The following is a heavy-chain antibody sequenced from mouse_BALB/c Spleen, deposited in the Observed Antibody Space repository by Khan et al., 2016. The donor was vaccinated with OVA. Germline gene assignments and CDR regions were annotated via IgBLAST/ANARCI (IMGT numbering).Heavy chain of an antibody. D-gene: IGHD1-1*01. CDR3: ARDHGNTYEYFDY. CDR1: GFSLTSYG. Sequence: QVQLKESGPGLVAPSQSLSITCTVSGFSLTSYGVHWVRQPPGKGLEWLEIIWAGGSTNYNSALMSRLSISKDNSKSQVFVKMISLQTDDTAMYYCARDHGNTYEYFDYWGKGTTLTVSS. CDR2: IWAGGST. J-gene: IGHJ2*01. V-gene: IGHV2-9*02.